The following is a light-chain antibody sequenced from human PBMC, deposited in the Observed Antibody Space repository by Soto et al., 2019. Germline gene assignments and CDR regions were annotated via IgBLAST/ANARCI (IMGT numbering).Light chain of an antibody. V-gene: IGKV3-15*01. CDR2: GAS. J-gene: IGKJ5*01. CDR3: QQYNNWPFT. Sequence: EIVMTQSPATLSVSPGERATLSCRASQSVSSNLAWYQQKPGHAPRLLIYGASTRATGIPARFSGRGSGTEFTLTISSLQSEDFAVYDCQQYNNWPFTFGQGTRLEIK. CDR1: QSVSSN.